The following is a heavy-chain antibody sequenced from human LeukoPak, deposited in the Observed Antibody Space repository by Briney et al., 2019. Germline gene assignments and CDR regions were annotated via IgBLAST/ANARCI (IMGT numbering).Heavy chain of an antibody. CDR2: FYHGGST. Sequence: SETLSLTCTVSGYSISTGYYWDWIRQPPGKGLEWIGTFYHGGSTYYNPSLKSRVTISGDTSKNQFSLKLSSVTAADTAVYYCARCYGSGTHDYWGQGTLVTVSS. D-gene: IGHD3-10*01. V-gene: IGHV4-38-2*02. CDR1: GYSISTGYY. CDR3: ARCYGSGTHDY. J-gene: IGHJ4*02.